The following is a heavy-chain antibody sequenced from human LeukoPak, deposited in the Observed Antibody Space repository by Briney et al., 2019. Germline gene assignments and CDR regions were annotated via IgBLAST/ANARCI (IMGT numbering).Heavy chain of an antibody. V-gene: IGHV3-7*01. CDR2: IKQDGSEK. CDR3: ARDGLRPMYYFDY. D-gene: IGHD4-17*01. J-gene: IGHJ4*02. CDR1: GFTFSNYW. Sequence: PGGSLRLSCAASGFTFSNYWMSWVRQAPGKGLEWVANIKQDGSEKYYVDSVKGRFTISRDNAKNSLYLQMNSLRAEDTAVYYCARDGLRPMYYFDYWGQGTLVTVSS.